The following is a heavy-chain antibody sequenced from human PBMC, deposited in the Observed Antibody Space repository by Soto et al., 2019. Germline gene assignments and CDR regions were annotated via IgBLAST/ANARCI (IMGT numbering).Heavy chain of an antibody. CDR3: ARDRDYGGNSGAVN. CDR2: IIPILGIA. J-gene: IGHJ4*02. D-gene: IGHD4-17*01. Sequence: QVQLVQSGAEVKKPGSSVKVSCKASGGTFSSYTISWVRQAPGQGLEWMGRIIPILGIANYARKFQGRVTITADKSTSTAYMELSSLRSEDTAVYYCARDRDYGGNSGAVNWGQGTLVTVSS. V-gene: IGHV1-69*08. CDR1: GGTFSSYT.